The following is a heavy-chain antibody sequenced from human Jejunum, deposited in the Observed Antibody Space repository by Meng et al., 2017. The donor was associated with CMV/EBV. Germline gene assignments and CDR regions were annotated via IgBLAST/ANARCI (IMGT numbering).Heavy chain of an antibody. V-gene: IGHV3-7*01. CDR1: GFTFSRSW. Sequence: CAAPGFTFSRSWMSWVRQAPGKGLEWVANINEDGSDEYYVDSMKGRFTISRDNAKTSLYLQLSSLRPEDTAVYYCARDPLRGALDYWGQGTLVTVSS. CDR3: ARDPLRGALDY. D-gene: IGHD3-10*01. CDR2: INEDGSDE. J-gene: IGHJ4*02.